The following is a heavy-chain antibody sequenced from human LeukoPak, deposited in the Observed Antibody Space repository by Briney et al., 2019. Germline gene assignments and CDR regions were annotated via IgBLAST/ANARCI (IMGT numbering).Heavy chain of an antibody. Sequence: SQTLSLTCAIFGDSISSNSSWNWIRQSPSRGLEWLGRTYYRSKWYNDYVVSVKSRVNINPDTSKNQFSLQLNSVTPEDTAVYYCAREKDAFDIWGQGTMVTVSS. CDR2: TYYRSKWYN. CDR3: AREKDAFDI. CDR1: GDSISSNSS. J-gene: IGHJ3*02. V-gene: IGHV6-1*01.